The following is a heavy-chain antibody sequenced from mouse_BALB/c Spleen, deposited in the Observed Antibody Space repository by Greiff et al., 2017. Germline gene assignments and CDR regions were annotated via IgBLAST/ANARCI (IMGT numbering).Heavy chain of an antibody. Sequence: EVQLVESGGGLVQPGGSRKLSCAASGFTFSSFGMHWVRQAPEKGLEWVAYISSGSSTIYYADTVKGRFTISRDNPKNTLFLQMTRLRSEDTAMYYCARAYGLDYWGQGTSVTVSS. V-gene: IGHV5-17*02. CDR3: ARAYGLDY. CDR2: ISSGSSTI. CDR1: GFTFSSFG. J-gene: IGHJ4*01.